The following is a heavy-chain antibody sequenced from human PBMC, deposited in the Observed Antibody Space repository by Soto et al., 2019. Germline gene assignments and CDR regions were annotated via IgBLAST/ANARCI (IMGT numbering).Heavy chain of an antibody. CDR3: ARPVYTTGFNYMYFDF. CDR2: IFHDGTA. CDR1: GVSISSGNW. J-gene: IGHJ4*02. V-gene: IGHV4-4*02. D-gene: IGHD1-1*01. Sequence: SETLSLTCAVSGVSISSGNWWTWVRQTPQRGLEYIGEIFHDGTANYYPSFERRVAISVDTSKNQFSLKLTSVTAADTAIHFFARPVYTTGFNYMYFDFWGXGXXVTVSS.